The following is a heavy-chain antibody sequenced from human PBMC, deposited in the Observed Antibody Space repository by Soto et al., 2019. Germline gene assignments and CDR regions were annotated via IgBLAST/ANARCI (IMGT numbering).Heavy chain of an antibody. D-gene: IGHD6-13*01. Sequence: SQTLSLTCAISGDSVSSNSATWNWIRQSPSRGLEWLGRTYYRSKWYYDYAVSVKSRITINPDTSKNQFSLQLTSVTPEDAAVYYCARGGYSSSWLQDVWGQGTTVTAP. V-gene: IGHV6-1*01. CDR2: TYYRSKWYY. CDR1: GDSVSSNSAT. J-gene: IGHJ6*02. CDR3: ARGGYSSSWLQDV.